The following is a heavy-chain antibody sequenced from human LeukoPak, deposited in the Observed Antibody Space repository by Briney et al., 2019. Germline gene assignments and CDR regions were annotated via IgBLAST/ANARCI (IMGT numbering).Heavy chain of an antibody. Sequence: SETLSLTCTVSGGSISSYYWSWIRQPPGKGLEWIGYIYSSGSTNYNPSLNSRVTISVDTSKNQFSLKLTSVTAADTAVYYCAREGGFYRPLDYSGQGTLVTVSS. V-gene: IGHV4-59*12. J-gene: IGHJ4*02. CDR3: AREGGFYRPLDY. D-gene: IGHD3-3*01. CDR1: GGSISSYY. CDR2: IYSSGST.